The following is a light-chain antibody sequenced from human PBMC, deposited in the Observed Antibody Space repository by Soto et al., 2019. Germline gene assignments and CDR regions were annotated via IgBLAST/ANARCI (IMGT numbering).Light chain of an antibody. Sequence: VMMQSPATLYLSPGEGEKMSCRASQNINSNLAWYQQKPGQAPRLFMFRVSSRATGVPARFSGSGSETEFNLTISSLQSEDFAVYYCQQYNNWPRASFGGGIKVDIK. CDR3: QQYNNWPRAS. V-gene: IGKV3-15*01. CDR1: QNINSN. CDR2: RVS. J-gene: IGKJ4*01.